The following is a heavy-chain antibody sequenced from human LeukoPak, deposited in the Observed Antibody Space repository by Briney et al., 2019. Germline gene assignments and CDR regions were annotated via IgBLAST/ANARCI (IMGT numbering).Heavy chain of an antibody. V-gene: IGHV4-38-2*01. CDR1: GYSISRGYY. D-gene: IGHD2-8*01. CDR3: ARKLYYGDYFDY. J-gene: IGHJ4*02. CDR2: IYHSGST. Sequence: SETLSLTCAVSGYSISRGYYWGWIRPPPGKGLEWMGTIYHSGSTYYNPSLESRVTISVDTSKNKFSLKLNSVTAADTAVYYCARKLYYGDYFDYWGQGALATVSS.